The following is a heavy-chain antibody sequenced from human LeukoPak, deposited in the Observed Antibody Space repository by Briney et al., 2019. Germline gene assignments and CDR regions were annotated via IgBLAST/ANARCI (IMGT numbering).Heavy chain of an antibody. Sequence: GASVKVSCKVSGYTLTGLSMHWVRQAPGKGLEWMGGFDPEDGETIYAQKFQGRVTMTEDTSTDTAHMELSSLRSEDTAVYYCATFQSTRTLLPGYYLGYWGQGSLVTVSS. CDR1: GYTLTGLS. CDR3: ATFQSTRTLLPGYYLGY. CDR2: FDPEDGET. V-gene: IGHV1-24*01. D-gene: IGHD3-9*01. J-gene: IGHJ4*02.